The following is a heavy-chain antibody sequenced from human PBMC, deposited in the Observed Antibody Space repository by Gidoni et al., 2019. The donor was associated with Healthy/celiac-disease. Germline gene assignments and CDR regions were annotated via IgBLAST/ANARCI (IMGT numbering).Heavy chain of an antibody. D-gene: IGHD2-15*01. CDR2: ISSNGGST. CDR1: GFTFSSYA. V-gene: IGHV3-64D*06. CDR3: VKGDIVVVVAATPLDY. J-gene: IGHJ4*02. Sequence: EVQLVESGGGLVQPGGSLRLSCSASGFTFSSYAMHWVRQAPGKGLEYGSAISSNGGSTYYADSVKGRFTISRDNSKNTLYLQMSSLRAEDTAVYYCVKGDIVVVVAATPLDYWGQGTLVTVSS.